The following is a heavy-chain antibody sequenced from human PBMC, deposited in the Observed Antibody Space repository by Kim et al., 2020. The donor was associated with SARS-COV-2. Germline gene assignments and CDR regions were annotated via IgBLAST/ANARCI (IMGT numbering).Heavy chain of an antibody. CDR1: GYTFTGYY. CDR2: INPNSGGT. CDR3: ARGRVTGYSSSRSPPLY. D-gene: IGHD6-13*01. J-gene: IGHJ4*02. V-gene: IGHV1-2*02. Sequence: ASVKVSCKASGYTFTGYYMHWVRQAPGQGLEWMGWINPNSGGTNYAQKFQGRVTMTRDTSISTAYMELSRLRSDDTAVYYCARGRVTGYSSSRSPPLYWGQGTLVTVSS.